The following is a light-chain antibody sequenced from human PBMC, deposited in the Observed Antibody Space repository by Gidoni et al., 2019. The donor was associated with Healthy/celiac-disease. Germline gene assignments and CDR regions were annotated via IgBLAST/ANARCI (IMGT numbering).Light chain of an antibody. CDR3: QQRSNWPLT. Sequence: EIVLTQSPATPSLSPGERATLSARASQSVSSYLAWYKQNHGQAPRLLIYDASNRATGIPARLSASGSGTDFTLTISSRGPEDFAVYYGQQRSNWPLTFGGGTKVEIK. V-gene: IGKV3-11*01. CDR2: DAS. J-gene: IGKJ4*01. CDR1: QSVSSY.